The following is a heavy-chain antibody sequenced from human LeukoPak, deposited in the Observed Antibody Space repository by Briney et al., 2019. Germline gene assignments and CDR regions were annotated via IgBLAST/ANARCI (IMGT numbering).Heavy chain of an antibody. D-gene: IGHD5-24*01. J-gene: IGHJ4*02. CDR3: ARVRKIGMGDGYNFFDY. Sequence: SEILSLTCAVYGGSFSGHYWTWIRQPPGKGLEWIGEINHSGSTNYNPSLKSRVTISVDTSKNQFSLTVSSVTAADTAVYYCARVRKIGMGDGYNFFDYWGQGTLVTVSS. V-gene: IGHV4-34*01. CDR1: GGSFSGHY. CDR2: INHSGST.